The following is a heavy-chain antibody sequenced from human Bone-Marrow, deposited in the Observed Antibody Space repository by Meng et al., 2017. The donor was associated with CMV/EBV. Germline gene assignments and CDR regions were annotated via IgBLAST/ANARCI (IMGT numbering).Heavy chain of an antibody. CDR2: INPNSGGT. D-gene: IGHD6-13*01. CDR3: AGYYSSSWIDAFDI. J-gene: IGHJ3*02. Sequence: ASVKVSCKASGGTFSSYAISWVRQAPGQGLEWMGWINPNSGGTNYAQKFQGRVTMTRDTSISTAYMELSRLRSDDTAVYYCAGYYSSSWIDAFDIWGQGTMVTVSS. CDR1: GGTFSSYA. V-gene: IGHV1-2*02.